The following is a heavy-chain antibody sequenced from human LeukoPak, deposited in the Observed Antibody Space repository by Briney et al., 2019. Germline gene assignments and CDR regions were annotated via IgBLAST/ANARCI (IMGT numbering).Heavy chain of an antibody. CDR3: VRAMMGIDDY. CDR2: INSDGSII. CDR1: GFTFRSSW. J-gene: IGHJ4*02. Sequence: GGSLRLSCAASGFTFRSSWMHWVRQAPGKGLVWVSRINSDGSIITYADPVKGRFTISRDNAKSTLYLQMNSLRAEDLGVYYCVRAMMGIDDYWGQGTLVTVSS. D-gene: IGHD7-27*01. V-gene: IGHV3-74*01.